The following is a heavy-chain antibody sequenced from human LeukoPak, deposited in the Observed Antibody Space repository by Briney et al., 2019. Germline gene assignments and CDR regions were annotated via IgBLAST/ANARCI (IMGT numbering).Heavy chain of an antibody. Sequence: PGGSLRLSCAASGFTFSSYSMNWVRQAPGKGLEWVSSISSSSSYIYYADSVKGRFTISRDNAKNSLYLQMNSLRAEDTAVYYCARDPARAAAGTPDYYYYGMDVWGQGTTVTVSS. CDR3: ARDPARAAAGTPDYYYYGMDV. CDR2: ISSSSSYI. V-gene: IGHV3-21*01. D-gene: IGHD6-13*01. CDR1: GFTFSSYS. J-gene: IGHJ6*02.